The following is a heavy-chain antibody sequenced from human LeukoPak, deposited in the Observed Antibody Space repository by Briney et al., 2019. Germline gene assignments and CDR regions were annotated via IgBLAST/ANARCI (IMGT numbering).Heavy chain of an antibody. D-gene: IGHD3-16*01. J-gene: IGHJ4*02. CDR1: GFTFSSYG. CDR3: AKGLTWRGSFDF. CDR2: ISYDGSNK. V-gene: IGHV3-30*18. Sequence: GGSLRLSCAASGFTFSSYGMHWVRQAPGKGLEWVAVISYDGSNKYYADSVKGRFTISRGNSKNTLYLQMNSLRAEDTAVYYCAKGLTWRGSFDFWGQGTLVTVSS.